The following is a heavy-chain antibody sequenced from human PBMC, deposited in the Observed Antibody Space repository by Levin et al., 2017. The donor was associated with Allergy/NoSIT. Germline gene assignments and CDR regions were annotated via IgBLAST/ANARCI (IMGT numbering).Heavy chain of an antibody. D-gene: IGHD2-15*01. CDR2: IYPGDSDT. Sequence: VSVKVSCKGSGYSFTSYWIGWVRQMPGKGLEWMGIIYPGDSDTRYSPSFQGQVTISADKSISTAYLQWSSLKASDTAMYYCARQEGYCSGGSCYDYYYYYGMDVWGQGTTVTVSS. CDR1: GYSFTSYW. CDR3: ARQEGYCSGGSCYDYYYYYGMDV. V-gene: IGHV5-51*01. J-gene: IGHJ6*02.